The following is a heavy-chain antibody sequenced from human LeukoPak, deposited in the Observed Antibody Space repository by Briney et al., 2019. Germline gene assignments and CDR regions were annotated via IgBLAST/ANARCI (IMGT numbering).Heavy chain of an antibody. D-gene: IGHD1-7*01. CDR2: IYHSVDT. Sequence: PSETLSLTCSVSGYSISSDDYWGWIRPPPGKGLEWIGSIYHSVDTYYNPSLKSRLTISVDTSKNHFSLKLTSVTTADTAVYFCARGPRRTKTWYFDLWGRGTLVTVSS. V-gene: IGHV4-38-2*02. J-gene: IGHJ2*01. CDR1: GYSISSDDY. CDR3: ARGPRRTKTWYFDL.